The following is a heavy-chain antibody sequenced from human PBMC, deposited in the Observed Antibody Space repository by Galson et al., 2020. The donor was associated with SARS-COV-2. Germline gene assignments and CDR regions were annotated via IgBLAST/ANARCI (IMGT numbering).Heavy chain of an antibody. V-gene: IGHV4-59*01. D-gene: IGHD4-17*01. CDR3: ARDPAPLYGDNYYYGMDV. Sequence: ETSENLSLTCSVSDVSMTSYYWSWIRQPPGKGLEWIGYISYSGSTNYNPSLRSRVTILVDLSKNQFSLKLSSVTAADTAVYYCARDPAPLYGDNYYYGMDVWGRGTTVTVSS. CDR2: ISYSGST. J-gene: IGHJ6*02. CDR1: DVSMTSYY.